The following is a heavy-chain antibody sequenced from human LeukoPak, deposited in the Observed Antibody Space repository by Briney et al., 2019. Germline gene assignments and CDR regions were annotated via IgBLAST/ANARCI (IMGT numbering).Heavy chain of an antibody. J-gene: IGHJ2*01. Sequence: PSETLSLTRTVSGGSISSDYWSWVRQPAGKGLEWIGRIYTSGSTNYNPSLKSRVTMSVDTSKNQFSLKLSSVTAADTAVYYCARSPPIPSLDWYIYLWGGGTLVTVSS. CDR3: ARSPPIPSLDWYIYL. D-gene: IGHD3-3*01. V-gene: IGHV4-4*07. CDR1: GGSISSDY. CDR2: IYTSGST.